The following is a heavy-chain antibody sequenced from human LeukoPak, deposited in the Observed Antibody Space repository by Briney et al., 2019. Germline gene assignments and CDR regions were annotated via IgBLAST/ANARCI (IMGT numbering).Heavy chain of an antibody. CDR2: IRYDGSNK. J-gene: IGHJ4*02. Sequence: GGSLRLSCAASGFTFSSYGMHWVRQAPGKGLEWVAFIRYDGSNKYYADSVKGRFTISRDNSKNTLYLQMNSLRAEDSAVYHCVKDYRSGSYMGHFDYWGQGTLVTVSS. CDR3: VKDYRSGSYMGHFDY. V-gene: IGHV3-30*02. D-gene: IGHD6-19*01. CDR1: GFTFSSYG.